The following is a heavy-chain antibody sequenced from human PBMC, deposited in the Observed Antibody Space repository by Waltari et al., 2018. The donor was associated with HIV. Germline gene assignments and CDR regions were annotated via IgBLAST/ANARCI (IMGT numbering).Heavy chain of an antibody. Sequence: QLQLQESGPGLVKPSETLSLTCTVSGGSISSSSYYWGWIRQPPGKGLEWIGSIYYSGSTYYNPSLKSRVTISVDTSKNQFYLKLSSVTAADTAVYYCARERYCSGGSCPFDYWGQGTLVTVSS. CDR2: IYYSGST. CDR3: ARERYCSGGSCPFDY. CDR1: GGSISSSSYY. J-gene: IGHJ4*02. V-gene: IGHV4-39*07. D-gene: IGHD2-15*01.